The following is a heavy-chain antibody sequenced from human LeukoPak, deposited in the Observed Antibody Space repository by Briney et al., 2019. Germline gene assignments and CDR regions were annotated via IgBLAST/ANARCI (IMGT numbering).Heavy chain of an antibody. V-gene: IGHV4-4*07. CDR3: AKHQRGDDFWSGYSPLDY. J-gene: IGHJ4*02. CDR2: LYTSGST. D-gene: IGHD3-3*01. Sequence: PSETLSLTCTVSGGSISSYYWSWIRQPAGKGLEWIGRLYTSGSTDYNPSLKSRITMSVDTSKNQFSLRLSSVTAADTAVYYCAKHQRGDDFWSGYSPLDYWGQGTLVTVSS. CDR1: GGSISSYY.